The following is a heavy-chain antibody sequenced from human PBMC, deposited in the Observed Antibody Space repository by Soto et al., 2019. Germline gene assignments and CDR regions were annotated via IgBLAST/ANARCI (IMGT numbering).Heavy chain of an antibody. CDR2: VNPNNGDT. CDR3: AKVSRKGSAIDFDY. CDR1: GYTFSNYD. D-gene: IGHD3-10*01. Sequence: QVQLVQCGAELKKPGASVKVSCKASGYTFSNYDMNWVRQATGQGPEWIGWVNPNNGDTGYAQKFQGRVTLTTDISTTPAYMELTSLRSEDTAIYYCAKVSRKGSAIDFDYWGQGTLITVSS. J-gene: IGHJ4*02. V-gene: IGHV1-8*01.